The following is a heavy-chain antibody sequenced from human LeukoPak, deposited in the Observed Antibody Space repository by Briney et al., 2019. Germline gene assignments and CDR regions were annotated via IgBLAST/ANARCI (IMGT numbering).Heavy chain of an antibody. D-gene: IGHD2-2*01. J-gene: IGHJ4*02. CDR3: ARREPQGCSGTSCFAGPVGH. CDR2: ISGTSDYI. CDR1: GFTFSSYS. V-gene: IGHV3-21*06. Sequence: GGSLRLSCAASGFTFSSYSMNWVRQAPGKGLEWVSSISGTSDYIYYADSVKGRFTISRDNGQNSLYLQMDSLRAEDTAVYYCARREPQGCSGTSCFAGPVGHWGQGTLVTVSS.